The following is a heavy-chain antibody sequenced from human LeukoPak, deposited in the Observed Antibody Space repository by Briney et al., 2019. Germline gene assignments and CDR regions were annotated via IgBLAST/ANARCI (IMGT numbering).Heavy chain of an antibody. CDR3: AKDIRDLIVVVVAATLWY. CDR1: GFTFDDYA. CDR2: ISWNSGSV. J-gene: IGHJ4*02. V-gene: IGHV3-9*01. D-gene: IGHD2-15*01. Sequence: GGSLRLSCAASGFTFDDYAMHWVRQAPGKGLEWVSGISWNSGSVGYADSVKGRFTISRDNAKNSLYLQMNSLRAEDTALYYCAKDIRDLIVVVVAATLWYWGQGTLVTVSS.